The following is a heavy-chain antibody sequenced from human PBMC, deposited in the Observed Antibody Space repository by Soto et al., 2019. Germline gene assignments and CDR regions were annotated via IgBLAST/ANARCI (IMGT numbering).Heavy chain of an antibody. J-gene: IGHJ3*02. CDR3: GRAVGCWGGVVYFTAFDI. CDR2: IYYSGST. Sequence: QLQLQESGPGLVKPSETLSLTCTVSGGSISSSSYYWGWIRPPPGKGLEWIGSIYYSGSTYYNTSLKSRVTISVDTSKSLFALKSSSGSAADTAVYYCGRAVGCWGGVVYFTAFDIWGHGTMVTVSS. D-gene: IGHD2-8*02. V-gene: IGHV4-39*01. CDR1: GGSISSSSYY.